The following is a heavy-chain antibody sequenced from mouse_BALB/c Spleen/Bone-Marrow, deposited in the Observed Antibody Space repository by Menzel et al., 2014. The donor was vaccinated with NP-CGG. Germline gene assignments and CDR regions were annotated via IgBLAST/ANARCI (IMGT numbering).Heavy chain of an antibody. CDR1: GFDFSGYW. V-gene: IGHV4-1*02. J-gene: IGHJ4*01. D-gene: IGHD1-1*01. Sequence: EVQRVESGGGLVQPGRSLKLSCAASGFDFSGYWMSWVRQAPGKGLEWIGEINPDSSTINYTPSLKDKFIISRDNAKNTLYLQMSKVRSEDTALYYCARLGYYGVVAYWGQGTSVTVSS. CDR3: ARLGYYGVVAY. CDR2: INPDSSTI.